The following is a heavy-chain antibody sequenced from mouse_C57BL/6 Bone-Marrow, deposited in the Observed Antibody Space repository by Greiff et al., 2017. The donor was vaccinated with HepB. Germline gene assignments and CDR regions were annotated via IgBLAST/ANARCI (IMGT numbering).Heavy chain of an antibody. CDR2: IDPNSGGT. V-gene: IGHV1-72*01. D-gene: IGHD2-4*01. Sequence: QVQLKQPGAELVKPGASVKLSCKASGYTFTSYWMHWVKQRPGRGLEWIGRIDPNSGGTKYNEKFKSKATLTVDKPSSTAYMQLSSLTSEDSAVYYCARGGIYYDYDEGYAMDYWGQGTSVTVSS. CDR1: GYTFTSYW. J-gene: IGHJ4*01. CDR3: ARGGIYYDYDEGYAMDY.